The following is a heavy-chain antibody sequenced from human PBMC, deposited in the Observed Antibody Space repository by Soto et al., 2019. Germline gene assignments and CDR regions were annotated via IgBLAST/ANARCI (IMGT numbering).Heavy chain of an antibody. CDR2: ISSSGGSA. J-gene: IGHJ4*02. CDR3: ARGATSPSY. CDR1: GFTFSSYG. V-gene: IGHV3-23*01. Sequence: EVQLLESGGGLVQPRGSLRLSCAASGFTFSSYGMSWVRQAPGKGLEWVSAISSSGGSAYYADSVKGRFTISRDNSKNTLYLQMNSLRAEDTAVYYCARGATSPSYWGQGTLVTVSS.